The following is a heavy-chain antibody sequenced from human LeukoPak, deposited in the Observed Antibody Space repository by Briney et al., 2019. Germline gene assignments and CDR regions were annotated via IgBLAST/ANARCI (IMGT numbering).Heavy chain of an antibody. D-gene: IGHD5/OR15-5a*01. Sequence: ASVKVSCKTTGYSFTDYYMHWVRQAPGQGLEWMGWINPNSGGTSSAQKFQGRITMTRDTSITTVYMEVIWLTSDDTAIYYCARADRLRGGPYLIGPWGQGTLVTVSS. J-gene: IGHJ5*02. CDR3: ARADRLRGGPYLIGP. CDR2: INPNSGGT. CDR1: GYSFTDYY. V-gene: IGHV1-2*02.